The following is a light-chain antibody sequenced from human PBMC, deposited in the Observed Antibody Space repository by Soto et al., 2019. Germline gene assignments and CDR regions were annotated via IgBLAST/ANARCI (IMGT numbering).Light chain of an antibody. V-gene: IGKV3-15*01. J-gene: IGKJ1*01. Sequence: DIMMTQSPATLSVSPGERATLSCRASQSVDRELAWYQQKVGQAPRLLMSDASTRATGIPARFSGSGSGTEFTLTISTLQSEDFAVYYCQQYKKWPRTFGQGTKVEIK. CDR1: QSVDRE. CDR2: DAS. CDR3: QQYKKWPRT.